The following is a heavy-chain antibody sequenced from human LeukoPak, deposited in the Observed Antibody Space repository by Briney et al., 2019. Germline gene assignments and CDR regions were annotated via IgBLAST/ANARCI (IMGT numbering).Heavy chain of an antibody. D-gene: IGHD3-10*01. CDR3: AKCSLLLWARDYYYMDV. J-gene: IGHJ6*03. CDR1: GFTFSSYA. CDR2: ISGSGGRT. Sequence: PGGSLRLSCAASGFTFSSYAMSWVRQAPGKGLEWVSAISGSGGRTYYADSVKGRFTISRDNSKNTLYLQMNSLRAEDTAVYYCAKCSLLLWARDYYYMDVWGKGTTVTVSS. V-gene: IGHV3-23*01.